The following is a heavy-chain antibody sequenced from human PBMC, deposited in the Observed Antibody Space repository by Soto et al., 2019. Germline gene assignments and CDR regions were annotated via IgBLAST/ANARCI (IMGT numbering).Heavy chain of an antibody. V-gene: IGHV1-18*01. D-gene: IGHD6-19*01. Sequence: GASVKVSCKASGYTFTSYGIRWVRQAPGQGLEWMGWISAYNGNTNYAQKLQGRVTMTTDTSTSTAYMELRSLRSDDTAVYYCARAPQYSSGWYDAFDIWGQGTMVTVSS. CDR1: GYTFTSYG. J-gene: IGHJ3*02. CDR3: ARAPQYSSGWYDAFDI. CDR2: ISAYNGNT.